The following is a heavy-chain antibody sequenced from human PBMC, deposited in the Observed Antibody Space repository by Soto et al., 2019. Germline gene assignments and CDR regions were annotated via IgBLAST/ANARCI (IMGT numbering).Heavy chain of an antibody. CDR1: GFTVSSNY. CDR3: ATRYSSGWYFFDY. CDR2: IYSGGST. Sequence: EVQLVESGGGLVQPGGSLRLSCAASGFTVSSNYMSWVRQAPGNGLEWVSVIYSGGSTYYADSVKGRFTISRHNSKNTLYLQMNSLRAEDTAVYYCATRYSSGWYFFDYWGQGTLVIVSS. D-gene: IGHD6-19*01. J-gene: IGHJ4*02. V-gene: IGHV3-53*04.